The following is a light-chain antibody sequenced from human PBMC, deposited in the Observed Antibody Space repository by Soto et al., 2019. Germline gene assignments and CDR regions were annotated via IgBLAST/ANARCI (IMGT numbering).Light chain of an antibody. CDR2: AAS. Sequence: DTQMTQSPSSLSASVGDRVTITCRASQAIRNDLGWYQQKPAKAPERLIYAASSLQSGVPSRFSGSGSGTESTLTISSLQPGDCATYCCLPHNTYPRTFGQGTKVDSK. V-gene: IGKV1-17*01. CDR1: QAIRND. CDR3: LPHNTYPRT. J-gene: IGKJ1*01.